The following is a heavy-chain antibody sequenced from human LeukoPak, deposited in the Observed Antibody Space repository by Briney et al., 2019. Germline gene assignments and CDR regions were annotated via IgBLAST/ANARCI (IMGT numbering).Heavy chain of an antibody. V-gene: IGHV4-39*01. J-gene: IGHJ1*01. CDR3: ARRRYYDGSGYLE. Sequence: KPSGTKSLTCSVSGDSVSRSDSYWDWIRQPPGKGLEWIGTIYYSGRTYYSPSPKSRVTMSVDPSNNQFSLNLRSVTAADTALYYCARRRYYDGSGYLEWGQGTLLSVSS. D-gene: IGHD3-22*01. CDR2: IYYSGRT. CDR1: GDSVSRSDSY.